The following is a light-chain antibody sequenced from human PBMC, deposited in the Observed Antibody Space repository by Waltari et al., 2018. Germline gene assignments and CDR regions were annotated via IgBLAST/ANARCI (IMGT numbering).Light chain of an antibody. CDR1: ESVSRA. V-gene: IGKV3-20*01. CDR3: QHYLRLPVT. CDR2: GAS. J-gene: IGKJ1*01. Sequence: EIALTQSPGTLSLSVGERATASCRGSESVSRALAWYQQKPGQAPRLLIYGASTRATGIPDRFSGSGSGTDFSLTISRLEPDDFAVYYCQHYLRLPVTFGQGTTVEI.